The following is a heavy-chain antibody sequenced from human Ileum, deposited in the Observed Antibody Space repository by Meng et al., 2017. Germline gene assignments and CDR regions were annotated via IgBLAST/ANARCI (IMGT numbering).Heavy chain of an antibody. V-gene: IGHV4-4*02. J-gene: IGHJ4*02. CDR2: ISHSGSA. D-gene: IGHD4-23*01. CDR1: SGSISSNTY. Sequence: QVPLKESGPGLVRPSGTLPLTCAVPSGSISSNTYWSWVRQPPGKGLEWIGQISHSGSAYYNPSLKSRVTMSVDKSKSQFSLMLTSVTAADTAIYYCARHGGYSQDFWGQGTLVTVSS. CDR3: ARHGGYSQDF.